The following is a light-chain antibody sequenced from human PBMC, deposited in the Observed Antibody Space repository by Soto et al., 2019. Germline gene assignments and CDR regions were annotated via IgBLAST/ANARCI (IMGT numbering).Light chain of an antibody. CDR2: GAS. Sequence: EIVMTQSPATLSVSPGERATLSCRASQSVSSNLAWYQQKPGQAPRLLIYGASTMATGIPARFSGSGSGTAFTLTISSMQSEEFAAYYCQQYNNWPPCTFGQGTKLDIK. J-gene: IGKJ2*02. CDR3: QQYNNWPPCT. V-gene: IGKV3-15*01. CDR1: QSVSSN.